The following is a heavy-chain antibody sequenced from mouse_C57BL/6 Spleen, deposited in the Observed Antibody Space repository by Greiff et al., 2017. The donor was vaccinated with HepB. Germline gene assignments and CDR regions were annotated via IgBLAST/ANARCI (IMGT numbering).Heavy chain of an antibody. Sequence: VQLQQSGPGLVKPSQSLSLTCSVTGYSITSGYYWNWIRQFPGNKLEWMGYISYDGSNNYNPSLKNRISITRDTSKNQFFLKLNSVTTEDTATYYCARESYYYGTPSYWGQGTTLTVSS. D-gene: IGHD1-1*01. CDR2: ISYDGSN. J-gene: IGHJ2*01. V-gene: IGHV3-6*01. CDR3: ARESYYYGTPSY. CDR1: GYSITSGYY.